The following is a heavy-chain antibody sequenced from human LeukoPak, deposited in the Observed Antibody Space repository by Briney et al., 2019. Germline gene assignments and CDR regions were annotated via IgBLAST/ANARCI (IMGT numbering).Heavy chain of an antibody. CDR1: GFTFYEYA. J-gene: IGHJ4*02. Sequence: GGSLRLSCVGSGFTFYEYAMRRVRQAPGKGLEWVSGINWSGNTVVYADSVKGRFTISRDNARNSLYLQMNSLTPEDTAVYYCTKGIEATIPSCFDSWGQGTLVTVSS. D-gene: IGHD5-24*01. CDR3: TKGIEATIPSCFDS. V-gene: IGHV3-9*01. CDR2: INWSGNTV.